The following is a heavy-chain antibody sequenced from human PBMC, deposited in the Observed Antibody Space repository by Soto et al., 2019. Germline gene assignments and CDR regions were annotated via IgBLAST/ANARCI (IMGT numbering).Heavy chain of an antibody. J-gene: IGHJ4*02. CDR2: ISSGASNM. D-gene: IGHD1-26*01. CDR3: ARDPFGYYVNYFDN. Sequence: PGGSLRLSCAASGFAFSGFEMNWVRQAPGKGLEWVSYISSGASNMYYADSVKGRFTISRDDSKNTLYLQMNSLRAEDTAIFYCARDPFGYYVNYFDNWGQGTLVTVSS. V-gene: IGHV3-48*03. CDR1: GFAFSGFE.